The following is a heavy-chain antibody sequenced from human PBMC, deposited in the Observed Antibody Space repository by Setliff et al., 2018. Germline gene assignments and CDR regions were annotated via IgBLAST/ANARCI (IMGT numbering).Heavy chain of an antibody. CDR1: GFTFSNYW. CDR2: TKQDGSEK. V-gene: IGHV3-7*01. D-gene: IGHD3-22*01. CDR3: ARGRGRSYYDSSGYLYS. J-gene: IGHJ4*02. Sequence: PGGSLRLSCAASGFTFSNYWMSWVRQAPGKGLEWVANTKQDGSEKYYVDSVKGRFTISRDNAKNTLYLQMNSLRAEDTAVYYCARGRGRSYYDSSGYLYSWGQGTLVTVSS.